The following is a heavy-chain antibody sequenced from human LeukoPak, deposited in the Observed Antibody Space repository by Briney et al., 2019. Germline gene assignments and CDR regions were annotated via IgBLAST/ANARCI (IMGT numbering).Heavy chain of an antibody. Sequence: ASVKVSCKAAGYTFTSYGISWVRQAPGQGLEWVGWINLNSGGTNYAQKFQGRVTMTRDTSISTAYMELSSLRSDDTAVYYCARPSGGSGRWGDNWFDPWGQGTLVTVSS. CDR1: GYTFTSYG. J-gene: IGHJ5*02. CDR2: INLNSGGT. CDR3: ARPSGGSGRWGDNWFDP. D-gene: IGHD3-10*01. V-gene: IGHV1-2*02.